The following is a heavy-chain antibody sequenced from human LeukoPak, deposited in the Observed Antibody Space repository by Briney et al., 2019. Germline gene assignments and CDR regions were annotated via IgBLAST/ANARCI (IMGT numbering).Heavy chain of an antibody. D-gene: IGHD3-10*01. J-gene: IGHJ5*02. CDR2: IYDSGST. V-gene: IGHV4-39*01. CDR1: GGSISSYY. CDR3: ARHYGP. Sequence: SETLSLTCTVSGGSISSYYWSWIRQPPGKGLEWIGSIYDSGSTYYNPSLKSRVTIPVDTSKNQFSLKLNSVTAADTAVYYCARHYGPWGQGTLVTVSS.